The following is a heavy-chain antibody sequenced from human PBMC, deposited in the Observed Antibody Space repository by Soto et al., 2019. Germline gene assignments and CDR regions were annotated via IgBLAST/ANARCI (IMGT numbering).Heavy chain of an antibody. J-gene: IGHJ5*02. CDR2: IYYSGST. V-gene: IGHV4-39*01. Sequence: PSETLSLTCTVSGGSISSSSYYWGWIRQPPGKGLEWIGSIYYSGSTYYNPSLKSRVTISVDTSKNQFSLKLNSVTAADTAVYYCARPGSLGHSSPNWLGPWGPGTMVTVYS. CDR1: GGSISSSSYY. CDR3: ARPGSLGHSSPNWLGP. D-gene: IGHD6-19*01.